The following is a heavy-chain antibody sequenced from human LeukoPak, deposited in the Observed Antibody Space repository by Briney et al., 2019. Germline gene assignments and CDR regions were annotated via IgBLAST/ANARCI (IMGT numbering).Heavy chain of an antibody. CDR2: ISSSSSYI. CDR1: GFTFSSYS. J-gene: IGHJ4*02. CDR3: ARDMVPAGIAFDY. Sequence: GGSLRLSCAASGFTFSSYSMNWVRQAPGKGLEWVSSISSSSSYIYYADSVKGRFIISRDNAKNSLYLQMNSLRAEDTAVYYCARDMVPAGIAFDYWGQGALVTVSS. V-gene: IGHV3-21*04. D-gene: IGHD2-2*01.